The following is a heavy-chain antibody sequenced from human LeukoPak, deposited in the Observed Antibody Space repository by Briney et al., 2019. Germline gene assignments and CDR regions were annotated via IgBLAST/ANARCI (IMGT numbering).Heavy chain of an antibody. Sequence: GGSLRLSCAASGFTFSGFAMSWVRRTPGKGLEWVSGISGSGDNTLYADSVKGRFTISRDNAKNSLYLQMNSLRAEDTAVYYCARGIVVVVAATPYNWFDPWGQGTLVTVSS. D-gene: IGHD2-15*01. CDR1: GFTFSGFA. J-gene: IGHJ5*02. CDR3: ARGIVVVVAATPYNWFDP. CDR2: ISGSGDNT. V-gene: IGHV3-23*01.